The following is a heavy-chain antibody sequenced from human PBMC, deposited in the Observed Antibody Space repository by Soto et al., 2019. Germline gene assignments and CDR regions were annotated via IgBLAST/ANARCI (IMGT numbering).Heavy chain of an antibody. D-gene: IGHD3-10*01. V-gene: IGHV3-33*01. CDR3: ARDSRGSGTNDY. CDR1: GITFSSYA. Sequence: QVQLVESGGGVVQPGRSLRLSCAASGITFSSYAMHWVRQTPGKGLEWVAVISYDGSNEYYADSVKGRFIISRDNSKNTLYLQMNSMRTEDTAVYYCARDSRGSGTNDYWGQGTLVTVSS. J-gene: IGHJ4*02. CDR2: ISYDGSNE.